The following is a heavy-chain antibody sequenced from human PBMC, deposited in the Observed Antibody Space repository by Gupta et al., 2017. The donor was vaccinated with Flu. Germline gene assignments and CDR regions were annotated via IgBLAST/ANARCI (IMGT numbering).Heavy chain of an antibody. V-gene: IGHV1-2*02. Sequence: TFTGYYIHWVRQAPGQGLEWMGWINPNSGGTKYAQKFQGRVTMTTDTSINTAYMDLRRLRSDDTGVFYCARLRRTGDPLDYWGQGTLVTVSS. D-gene: IGHD7-27*01. CDR2: INPNSGGT. CDR1: TFTGYY. CDR3: ARLRRTGDPLDY. J-gene: IGHJ4*02.